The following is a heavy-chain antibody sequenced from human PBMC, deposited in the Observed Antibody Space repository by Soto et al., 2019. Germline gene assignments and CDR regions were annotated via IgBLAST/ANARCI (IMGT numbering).Heavy chain of an antibody. Sequence: EVQLVESGGGLVQPGGSLRLSGVDSGFTFSTYWMHWVRQAPGKGLVWVSRINGDATRTTYADSVEGRLTISRDNAKNTLYLQMNSLRAEDTAVYFWVRVATGRYAFSLDDYWGQVTLVTVSS. V-gene: IGHV3-74*01. CDR2: INGDATRT. D-gene: IGHD5-12*01. CDR1: GFTFSTYW. CDR3: VRVATGRYAFSLDDY. J-gene: IGHJ4*02.